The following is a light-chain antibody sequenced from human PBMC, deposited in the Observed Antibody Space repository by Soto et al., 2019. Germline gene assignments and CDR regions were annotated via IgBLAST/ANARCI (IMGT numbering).Light chain of an antibody. J-gene: IGKJ4*01. CDR3: QPRSSLPL. CDR1: QSVSSY. Sequence: EIVWTQSPATLYLSPGERATLSCRASQSVSSYFARYQQKPGQAPRLLIFDPSNSATVIPARFSGSESGTDFTVTIGSIAPEGFLVYYCQPRSSLPLLGGGSKVEIK. V-gene: IGKV3-11*01. CDR2: DPS.